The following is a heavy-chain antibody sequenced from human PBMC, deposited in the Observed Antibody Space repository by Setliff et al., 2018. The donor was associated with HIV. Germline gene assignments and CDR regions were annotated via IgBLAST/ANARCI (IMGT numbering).Heavy chain of an antibody. V-gene: IGHV3-7*01. J-gene: IGHJ4*02. CDR1: GFIFSSYL. CDR2: TKFDGSES. Sequence: PGGSLRLSCTASGFIFSSYLMSWVRQAPGKGLEWVSNTKFDGSESYYVDSVKGRFTISRDNAKDSLYLQMNSLRGEDTAVYYCAGSRGYFVKADWGQGTLVTVSS. CDR3: AGSRGYFVKAD. D-gene: IGHD3-22*01.